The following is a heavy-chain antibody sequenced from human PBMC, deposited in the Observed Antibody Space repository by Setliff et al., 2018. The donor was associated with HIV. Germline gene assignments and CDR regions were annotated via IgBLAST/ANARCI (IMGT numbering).Heavy chain of an antibody. Sequence: SETLSLTCIVSNYSITSNYYWAWIRQPPGQGLEWIGSINHGGKTYYSPSLKSRVAISIDTSKNQFSLHFQSVTAADTALYFCARLGDFSYSSRYLYAFDFWGHGALVTVSS. D-gene: IGHD2-8*01. CDR2: INHGGKT. V-gene: IGHV4-38-2*02. CDR3: ARLGDFSYSSRYLYAFDF. J-gene: IGHJ4*01. CDR1: NYSITSNYY.